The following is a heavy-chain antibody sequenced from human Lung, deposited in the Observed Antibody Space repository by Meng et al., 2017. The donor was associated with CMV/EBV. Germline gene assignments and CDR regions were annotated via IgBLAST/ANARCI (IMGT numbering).Heavy chain of an antibody. Sequence: SGPTLVYPTQTLTLTCTFSGFSLSTSGMCVSWVRQPPGKALEWLARIDWDDDKYYSTSLKTRLTISKDTSKNQVVLTMANMDPVDTATYYYALTVGRELHFDYWGQGTLVXVSS. V-gene: IGHV2-70*11. J-gene: IGHJ4*02. CDR3: ALTVGRELHFDY. D-gene: IGHD1-26*01. CDR1: GFSLSTSGMC. CDR2: IDWDDDK.